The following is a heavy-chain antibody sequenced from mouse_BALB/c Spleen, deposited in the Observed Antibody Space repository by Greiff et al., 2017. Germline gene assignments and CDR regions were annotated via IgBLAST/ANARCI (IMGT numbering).Heavy chain of an antibody. V-gene: IGHV1-18*01. Sequence: VQLQQSGPELVKPGASVKIPCKASGYTFTDYNMDWVKQSHGKSLEWIGDINPNNGGTIYNQKFKGKATLTVDKSASTAYMEIRSLTSEDTAVYYCARKGFTTGFAYWGQGTLVTVSA. CDR1: GYTFTDYN. CDR3: ARKGFTTGFAY. D-gene: IGHD3-1*01. CDR2: INPNNGGT. J-gene: IGHJ3*01.